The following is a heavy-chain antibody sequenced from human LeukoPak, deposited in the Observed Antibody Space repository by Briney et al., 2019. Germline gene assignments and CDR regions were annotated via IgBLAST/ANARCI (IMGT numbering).Heavy chain of an antibody. CDR1: GYTFTGYY. D-gene: IGHD2-2*01. Sequence: GASVKVSCKASGYTFTGYYIDWVRQAPGQGLEWMGWINSDSGGTNYAQEFQGRVTMTTDTSTSTAYMELRSLRSDDTAVYYCAREVYCSSTSCTYYFDYWGQGTLVTVSS. V-gene: IGHV1-2*02. CDR2: INSDSGGT. CDR3: AREVYCSSTSCTYYFDY. J-gene: IGHJ4*02.